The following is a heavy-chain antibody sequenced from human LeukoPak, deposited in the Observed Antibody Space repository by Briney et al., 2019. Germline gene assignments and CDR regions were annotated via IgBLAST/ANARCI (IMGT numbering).Heavy chain of an antibody. CDR1: GGSVSSHY. Sequence: SETLSLTCTVSGGSVSSHYWSWIRQFPGKGLECIGYIYYNGSTNYNPSLKSRVTISVDTSKNQFSLKLSSVTAADTAVYYCARALTYYYDSSGNYVGPLDYWGQGTLVTVSS. D-gene: IGHD3-22*01. CDR2: IYYNGST. CDR3: ARALTYYYDSSGNYVGPLDY. J-gene: IGHJ4*02. V-gene: IGHV4-59*08.